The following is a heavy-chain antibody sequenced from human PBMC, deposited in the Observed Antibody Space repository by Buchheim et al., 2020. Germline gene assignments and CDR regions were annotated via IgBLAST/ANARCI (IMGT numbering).Heavy chain of an antibody. Sequence: EVQLVESGGGLVQPGGSLRLSCAASGFTFSSYWMHWVRQAPGKGLVCVARINSDGRTTTDADSVKGRFTISRDNAMHPSYLQMNSLRAEDTAVYYCVTSGSYYYYAMDVWGQGTT. V-gene: IGHV3-74*01. CDR3: VTSGSYYYYAMDV. J-gene: IGHJ6*02. CDR2: INSDGRTT. D-gene: IGHD3-22*01. CDR1: GFTFSSYW.